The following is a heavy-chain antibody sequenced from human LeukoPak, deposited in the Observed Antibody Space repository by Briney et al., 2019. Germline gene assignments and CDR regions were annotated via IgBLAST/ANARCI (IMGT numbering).Heavy chain of an antibody. CDR2: IYYSGST. Sequence: SETLSLTCTVSGGSISSHYWSRIRQPPGKGLEWIGYIYYSGSTNYNPSLKSRVTISVDTSKNQFSLKLSSVTAADTAVYYCARDQSYDYVWGSYRWFDPWGQGTLVTVSS. CDR1: GGSISSHY. D-gene: IGHD3-16*02. J-gene: IGHJ5*02. V-gene: IGHV4-59*11. CDR3: ARDQSYDYVWGSYRWFDP.